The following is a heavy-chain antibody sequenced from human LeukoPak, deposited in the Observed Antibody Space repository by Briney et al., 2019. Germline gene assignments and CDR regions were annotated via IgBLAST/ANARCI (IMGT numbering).Heavy chain of an antibody. Sequence: PGGSLRLSCAASGFTFSSYSRNWVRQAPGKGLEWVSSISSSSSYIYYADPVNGRFTISRDNAKKSLYLQMNRLRAEDTAVYYCARTNHYYGSGSRLYSGMDVWGKGTTVTVSS. D-gene: IGHD3-10*01. J-gene: IGHJ6*04. V-gene: IGHV3-21*01. CDR1: GFTFSSYS. CDR3: ARTNHYYGSGSRLYSGMDV. CDR2: ISSSSSYI.